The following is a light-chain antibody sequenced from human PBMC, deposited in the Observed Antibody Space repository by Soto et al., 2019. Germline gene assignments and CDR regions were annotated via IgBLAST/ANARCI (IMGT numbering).Light chain of an antibody. Sequence: DIQMTQSPSSLSASVGDRVTITCRASQSISSYLNWYQQKAGTAPKLLIYAASSLQSGVPSRFSGSGSGTDFTLTISSLQPEDFATYHCQQSYSSPRTFGQGTELEIK. J-gene: IGKJ2*01. CDR1: QSISSY. CDR3: QQSYSSPRT. CDR2: AAS. V-gene: IGKV1-39*01.